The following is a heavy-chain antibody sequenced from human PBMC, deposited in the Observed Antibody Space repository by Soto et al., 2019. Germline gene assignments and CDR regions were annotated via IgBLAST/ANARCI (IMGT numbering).Heavy chain of an antibody. J-gene: IGHJ4*02. D-gene: IGHD3-10*01. CDR2: IYYSGST. Sequence: QVQLQESGPRLVKPSETLSLTCTVSGGSISSYYWNWIRQPPGKGLEWIGYIYYSGSTNYNPSLKSRVTISLDTSKNQFSLKLNSVTAADTAMYYGARGLQSAVLDYWGQGTPVTVSS. CDR1: GGSISSYY. CDR3: ARGLQSAVLDY. V-gene: IGHV4-59*01.